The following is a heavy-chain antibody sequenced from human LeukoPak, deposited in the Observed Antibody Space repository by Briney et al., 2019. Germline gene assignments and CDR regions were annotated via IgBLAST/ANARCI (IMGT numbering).Heavy chain of an antibody. CDR3: ARTNSADY. CDR1: GFIFSRYW. V-gene: IGHV3-7*05. Sequence: PGGSLRLSCAASGFIFSRYWMTWVRQAPGKGLEWVANIKPDGSEKKYVDSVKGRFTISRDNAKNSLYLQMSCLRAEDTAVYYCARTNSADYWGQGTLVTVSS. D-gene: IGHD2-8*01. CDR2: IKPDGSEK. J-gene: IGHJ4*02.